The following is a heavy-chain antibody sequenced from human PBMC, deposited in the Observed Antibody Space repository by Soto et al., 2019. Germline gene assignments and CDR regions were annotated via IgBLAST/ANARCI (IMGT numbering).Heavy chain of an antibody. J-gene: IGHJ6*02. V-gene: IGHV3-30-3*01. Sequence: QVQLVESGGGVVQPGRSLRLSCAASGFTFSSYAMHWVRQAPGKGLEWVAVISYDGSNKYYADSVKGRFTISRDNSKNTLYLQMNSLRAEDTAVYYCAIFPETDPSTLYGMDVWGQGTTVTVSS. CDR2: ISYDGSNK. D-gene: IGHD2-21*01. CDR1: GFTFSSYA. CDR3: AIFPETDPSTLYGMDV.